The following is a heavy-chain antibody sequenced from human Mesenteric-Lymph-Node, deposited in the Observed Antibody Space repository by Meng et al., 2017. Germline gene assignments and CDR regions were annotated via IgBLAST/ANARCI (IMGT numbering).Heavy chain of an antibody. J-gene: IGHJ6*02. V-gene: IGHV3-7*01. Sequence: GESLKISCAASGFTFSSYAMSWVRQAPGKGLEWVANIKQDGSEKYYVDSVKGRFTISRDNAKNSLYLQMNSLRAEDTAVYYCARDRVLMVYAYYYYYGMDVWGQGTTVTVSS. D-gene: IGHD2-8*01. CDR1: GFTFSSYA. CDR3: ARDRVLMVYAYYYYYGMDV. CDR2: IKQDGSEK.